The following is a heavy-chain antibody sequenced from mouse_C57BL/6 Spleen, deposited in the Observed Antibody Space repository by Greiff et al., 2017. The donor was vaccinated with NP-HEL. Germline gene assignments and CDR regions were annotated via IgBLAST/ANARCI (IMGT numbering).Heavy chain of an antibody. CDR2: INPNNGGT. J-gene: IGHJ2*01. CDR1: GYTFTDYN. D-gene: IGHD1-1*01. Sequence: VQLQQSGPELVKPGASVKIPCKASGYTFTDYNMGWVKQSHGKSLEWIGDINPNNGGTIYNQKFKGKATLTVDKSSSTAYMELRSLTSEDTAVYYCARWYYGSFDYWGQGTTLTVSS. CDR3: ARWYYGSFDY. V-gene: IGHV1-18*01.